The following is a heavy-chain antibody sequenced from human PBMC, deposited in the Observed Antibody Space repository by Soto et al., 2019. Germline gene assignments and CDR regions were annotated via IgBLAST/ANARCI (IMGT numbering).Heavy chain of an antibody. V-gene: IGHV5-51*01. CDR1: GYSFTSYW. J-gene: IGHJ4*02. CDR3: ARRDNIFDYYWLDY. Sequence: GESLKISCKGSGYSFTSYWIGWVRQMPGKGLEWMGINYPGDSDTRYRPSFQGQVNISANKSISTAYLQWSSLKASDTAMYYCARRDNIFDYYWLDYWGQGTLVTVSS. D-gene: IGHD3-9*01. CDR2: NYPGDSDT.